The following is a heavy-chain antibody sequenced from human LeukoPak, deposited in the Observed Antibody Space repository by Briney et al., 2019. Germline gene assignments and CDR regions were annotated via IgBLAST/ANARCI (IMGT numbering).Heavy chain of an antibody. J-gene: IGHJ5*02. Sequence: ASVKVSCKASGYTFTSYGISWVRQAPGQGLEWMGWISTYNGHTVYTQNLQGRVTMTTDTSTSTAYMEVRSLRSDDTAVYYCARLGTTSSSWFDPWGQGTLVTVSS. V-gene: IGHV1-18*01. CDR1: GYTFTSYG. CDR2: ISTYNGHT. CDR3: ARLGTTSSSWFDP. D-gene: IGHD2-2*01.